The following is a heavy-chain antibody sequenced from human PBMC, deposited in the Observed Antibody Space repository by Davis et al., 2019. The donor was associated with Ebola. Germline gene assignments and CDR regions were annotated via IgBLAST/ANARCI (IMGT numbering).Heavy chain of an antibody. CDR2: IDYSGHT. Sequence: GSLRLSCAVYGGSFSGYYWSWIRQSPEKGLEWIGEIDYSGHTNYNPSLRSRVTISADTSKNQFSLRLTSLSAPITAVYFCARAPGYRLPYRYFQHWSQGTRVTVSS. D-gene: IGHD2-2*02. J-gene: IGHJ1*01. V-gene: IGHV4-34*01. CDR3: ARAPGYRLPYRYFQH. CDR1: GGSFSGYY.